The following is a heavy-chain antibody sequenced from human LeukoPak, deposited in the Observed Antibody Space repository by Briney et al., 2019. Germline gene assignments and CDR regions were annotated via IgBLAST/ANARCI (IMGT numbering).Heavy chain of an antibody. CDR2: ITYTGSA. CDR1: GDSISRYY. V-gene: IGHV4-59*01. CDR3: AASIWRTFIDY. D-gene: IGHD3-3*02. J-gene: IGHJ4*02. Sequence: SETLSLTCTVSGDSISRYYWSWIRQPPGKGLEWLGYITYTGSANYNPSLKSRVTISIDTSKMQFSLRVNSVTAADTAVYFCAASIWRTFIDYWGQGSLLTVSS.